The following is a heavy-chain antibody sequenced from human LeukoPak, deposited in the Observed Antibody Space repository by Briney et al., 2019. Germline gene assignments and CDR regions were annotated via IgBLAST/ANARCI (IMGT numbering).Heavy chain of an antibody. V-gene: IGHV3-21*01. D-gene: IGHD1-1*01. CDR3: GTTAGNY. J-gene: IGHJ4*02. Sequence: GGSLRLSCAASGFTFSTYSMHWVRQAPGKGLEWVSSISTRSRYLYFADSVKGRFTISRDDAKNSLYLEMKSLRAEDTAVYYCGTTAGNYWGQGTLVTVSS. CDR2: ISTRSRYL. CDR1: GFTFSTYS.